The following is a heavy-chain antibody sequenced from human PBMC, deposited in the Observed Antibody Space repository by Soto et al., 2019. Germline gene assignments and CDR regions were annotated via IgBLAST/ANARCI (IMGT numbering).Heavy chain of an antibody. D-gene: IGHD3-16*01. J-gene: IGHJ5*02. CDR3: AIENWGRSPEGIRNWGRAREGLLAYNWFDP. Sequence: ASVKVSCKASGGPFNRDVVTWVRQAPGQGLEWMGEIIPIFGTAKSAQQFQDRVTISADESATTVYLDMTNLRSKDTAIYYCAIENWGRSPEGIRNWGRAREGLLAYNWFDPWGQGTLVTVSS. CDR2: IIPIFGTA. CDR1: GGPFNRDV. V-gene: IGHV1-69*13.